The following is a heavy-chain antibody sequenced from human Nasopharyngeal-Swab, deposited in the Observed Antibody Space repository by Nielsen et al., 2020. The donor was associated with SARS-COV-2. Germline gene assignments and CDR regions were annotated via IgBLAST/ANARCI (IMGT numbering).Heavy chain of an antibody. CDR2: ISSSSSYI. D-gene: IGHD4-17*01. CDR3: ARGSGITGDYRDS. V-gene: IGHV3-21*01. Sequence: ETLSLTCAASGFTFSSYSMNWVRQAPGKGLEWVSSISSSSSYIYYADSVKGRFTISRDNAKNSLYLQMNSLRAEDTAVYYCARGSGITGDYRDSWGQGTLVTVSS. J-gene: IGHJ4*02. CDR1: GFTFSSYS.